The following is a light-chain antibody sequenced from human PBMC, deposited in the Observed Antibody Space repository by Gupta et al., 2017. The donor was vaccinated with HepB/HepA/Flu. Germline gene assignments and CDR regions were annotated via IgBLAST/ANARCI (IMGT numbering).Light chain of an antibody. CDR3: QQYDSYPQT. Sequence: AIRMTQSPSSFSASTGDRVTITCRASQGISSYLAWYQQKPGKAPKLLIYDASTLQSGVPSRFSGSGSGTDFTLTISCLQSEDFATYYCQQYDSYPQTFGQGTKVEIK. CDR2: DAS. V-gene: IGKV1-8*01. J-gene: IGKJ1*01. CDR1: QGISSY.